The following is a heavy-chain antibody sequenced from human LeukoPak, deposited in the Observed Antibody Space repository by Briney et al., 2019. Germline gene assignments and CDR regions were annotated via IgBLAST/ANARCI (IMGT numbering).Heavy chain of an antibody. V-gene: IGHV1-24*01. D-gene: IGHD6-19*01. CDR2: FDPEDGET. Sequence: ASVKVSCKVSGYTLTELSMHWVRQAPGQGLEWEGGFDPEDGETIYAQKFQGRLTMTEDTSTDTAYMELSSVRSEDTAVYYCATGRQWLAFDYWGQGTLGTVSS. CDR1: GYTLTELS. CDR3: ATGRQWLAFDY. J-gene: IGHJ4*02.